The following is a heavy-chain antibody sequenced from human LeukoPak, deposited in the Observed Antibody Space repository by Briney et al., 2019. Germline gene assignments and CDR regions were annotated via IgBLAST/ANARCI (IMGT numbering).Heavy chain of an antibody. Sequence: PSETLSLTCAVYGGSFSGYYWSWLRQPPGKGLEWIGEINHSGSTNYNPSLKSRVTLSLDTSKKQFSVKLTSVTAADTAVYYCARGAVTTPYPIDFWGQGTLVTVSS. CDR3: ARGAVTTPYPIDF. J-gene: IGHJ4*02. D-gene: IGHD4-17*01. V-gene: IGHV4-34*01. CDR1: GGSFSGYY. CDR2: INHSGST.